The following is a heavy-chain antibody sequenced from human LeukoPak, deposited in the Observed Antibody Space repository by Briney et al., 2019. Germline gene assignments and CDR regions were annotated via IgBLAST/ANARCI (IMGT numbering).Heavy chain of an antibody. V-gene: IGHV4-59*01. Sequence: SETLSLTCTVSGGSISSYYWSWIRQPPGKGLEWIGYIYYSGSTNYNPPLKSRVTISVDTSKNQFSLKLSSVTAADTAVYYCARISSIAARFLYYYMDVWGKGTTVTVSS. CDR1: GGSISSYY. CDR3: ARISSIAARFLYYYMDV. CDR2: IYYSGST. J-gene: IGHJ6*03. D-gene: IGHD6-6*01.